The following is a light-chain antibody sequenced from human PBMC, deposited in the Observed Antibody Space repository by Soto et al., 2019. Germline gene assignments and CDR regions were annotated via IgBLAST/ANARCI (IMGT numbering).Light chain of an antibody. Sequence: EIVMTQSPATLSVSPGDRATLSCSASQSVSNNYLAWYQQKPGQAPRLLIYGASSRATGIPDRFSGSGSGTDFTLTISRLEPEDFAVYYCQQYGSSPPITFGQGTRLEIK. J-gene: IGKJ5*01. CDR2: GAS. V-gene: IGKV3-20*01. CDR1: QSVSNNY. CDR3: QQYGSSPPIT.